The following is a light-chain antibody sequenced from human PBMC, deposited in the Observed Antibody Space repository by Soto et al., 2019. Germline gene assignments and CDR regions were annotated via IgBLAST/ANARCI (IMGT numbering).Light chain of an antibody. CDR3: ISYTSSSTRV. CDR1: SSDVGAYDF. J-gene: IGLJ1*01. V-gene: IGLV2-14*03. Sequence: QSALTQPASVSGSPGQSITISCTGTSSDVGAYDFVSWYQQHPDKAPKLMIYEVSNRPSGVSNRFSGSKSVNTATLTISGLQAEDEADYYCISYTSSSTRVFGTGTKSPS. CDR2: EVS.